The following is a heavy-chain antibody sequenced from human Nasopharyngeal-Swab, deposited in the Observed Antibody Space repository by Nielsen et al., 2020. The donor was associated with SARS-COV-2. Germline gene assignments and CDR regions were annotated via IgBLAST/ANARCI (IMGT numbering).Heavy chain of an antibody. CDR3: ARDLGSYLDY. CDR2: ISYDGSNK. V-gene: IGHV3-30-3*01. Sequence: GGSLRLSCAASGFTFSSYAMHWVRQAPAKGLEWVAVISYDGSNKYYADSVKGRFTTSRDNSKNTLYLQMNSLRAEDTAVYYCARDLGSYLDYWGQGTLVTVSS. CDR1: GFTFSSYA. J-gene: IGHJ4*02. D-gene: IGHD3-10*01.